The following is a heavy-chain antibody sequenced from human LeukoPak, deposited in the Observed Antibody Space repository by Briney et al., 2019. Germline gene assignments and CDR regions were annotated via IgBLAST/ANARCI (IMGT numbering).Heavy chain of an antibody. CDR3: ARISGTYYYYYMDV. D-gene: IGHD1-26*01. V-gene: IGHV4-39*01. CDR1: GGSISSSSYY. J-gene: IGHJ6*03. CDR2: IYYSGST. Sequence: SETLSLTCTVSGGSISSSSYYWGWIRQPPGKGLEWIGSIYYSGSTYYNPSLKSRVTISVDTSKNQFSLKLSSVTAADTAVYYCARISGTYYYYYMDVWGKGTTVTISS.